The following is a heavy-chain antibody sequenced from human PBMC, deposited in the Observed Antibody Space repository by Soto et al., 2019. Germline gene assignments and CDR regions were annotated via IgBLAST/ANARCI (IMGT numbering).Heavy chain of an antibody. CDR2: ISSTTNYI. CDR3: ARESEDLTSNFDY. Sequence: EVQLVESGGGLVKPGGSLRLSCEASGFTFTRYSMNWVRQAPGKGLVSVSSISSTTNYIYYGDSMKGRITISRDNDKNSLYLEMNSLRAEDTAVYYCARESEDLTSNFDYWGQGTLVTVSS. CDR1: GFTFTRYS. J-gene: IGHJ4*02. V-gene: IGHV3-21*06.